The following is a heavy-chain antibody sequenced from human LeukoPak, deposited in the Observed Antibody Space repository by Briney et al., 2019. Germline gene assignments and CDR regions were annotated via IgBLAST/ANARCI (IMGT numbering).Heavy chain of an antibody. D-gene: IGHD5-12*01. Sequence: SETLSLSCTVSGASTSHFYWNWIRQPPGKGLEWIGYMHNSGSSKHSPSLKARVTISIDTSKNQFSLQLTSVTAADTAIYYCARSAEWLRNAFDIWGQGTMVSVSS. V-gene: IGHV4-59*01. CDR3: ARSAEWLRNAFDI. CDR2: MHNSGSS. CDR1: GASTSHFY. J-gene: IGHJ3*02.